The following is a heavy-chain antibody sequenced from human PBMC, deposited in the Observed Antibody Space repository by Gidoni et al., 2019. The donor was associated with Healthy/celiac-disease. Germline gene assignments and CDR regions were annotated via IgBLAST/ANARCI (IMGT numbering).Heavy chain of an antibody. V-gene: IGHV6-1*01. CDR1: GESVPSNSAA. CDR3: ARGGRNGDFDC. J-gene: IGHJ4*02. Sequence: QVHLQQSGPGLVQPSQPLPVTCAISGESVPSNSAAWSWSRQSPSRGLEWLGRTYYRSRWYTDYAVSVKGRITINPDTSKNQFSLQLNSVTPEDTTVYYCARGGRNGDFDCWGQGTLVTVSS. D-gene: IGHD1-1*01. CDR2: TYYRSRWYT.